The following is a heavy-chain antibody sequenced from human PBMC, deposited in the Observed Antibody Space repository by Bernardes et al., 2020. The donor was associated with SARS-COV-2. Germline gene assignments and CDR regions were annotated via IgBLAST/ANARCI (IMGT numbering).Heavy chain of an antibody. V-gene: IGHV4-4*07. D-gene: IGHD5-12*01. Sequence: SETLSLTCSVSGGSISGYYWSWIRQPAGKGLEWLGRIDTSKNTNYNPSLKSRITMSVDTSKNQFSLKLNSVTAADTAVYYCARDKWIPYDYYYGTDVWGQGTTVTVSS. CDR2: IDTSKNT. CDR1: GGSISGYY. CDR3: ARDKWIPYDYYYGTDV. J-gene: IGHJ6*02.